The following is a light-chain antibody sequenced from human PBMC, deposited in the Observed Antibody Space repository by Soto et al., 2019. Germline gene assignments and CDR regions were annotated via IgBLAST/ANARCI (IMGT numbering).Light chain of an antibody. J-gene: IGKJ1*01. Sequence: DIVMTQSPDSLAVSLGERATINCKSSQSVLYSSNNKNYLAWYQQKPGQPPKLLIYWASTRESGVPDRFSGSGSGTDFTLTISSLQAEDVAVYYCQQYYSTPPSFGKGPKVEIK. CDR3: QQYYSTPPS. CDR2: WAS. CDR1: QSVLYSSNNKNY. V-gene: IGKV4-1*01.